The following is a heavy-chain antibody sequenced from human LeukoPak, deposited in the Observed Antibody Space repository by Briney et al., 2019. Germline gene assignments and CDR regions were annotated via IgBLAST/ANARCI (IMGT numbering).Heavy chain of an antibody. CDR3: ATPRYCSSTSCNRVGFDI. CDR1: GGTFSSYA. J-gene: IGHJ3*02. D-gene: IGHD2-2*02. CDR2: IIPIFGTA. Sequence: SVKVSCKASGGTFSSYAISWVRQAPGQGLEWMGGIIPIFGTANYAQKFQGRVTITADESTSTAYMELSSLRSEDTAVYYCATPRYCSSTSCNRVGFDIWGQGTMVTVSS. V-gene: IGHV1-69*13.